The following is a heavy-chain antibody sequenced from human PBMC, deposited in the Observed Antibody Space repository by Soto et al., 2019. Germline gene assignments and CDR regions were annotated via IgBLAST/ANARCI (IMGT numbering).Heavy chain of an antibody. D-gene: IGHD3-22*01. Sequence: EVQLLESGEGLVQPGGSLRLSCAASGLTFSSYAMSWVRQAPGKGLEWVSAISGSGGSTYYADSVKGRFTISRDNSKNTLYLQMNSLRAEDTAVYYCAKGGPYYYDSSGYYDYWGQGTLVNVSS. J-gene: IGHJ4*02. CDR3: AKGGPYYYDSSGYYDY. CDR2: ISGSGGST. CDR1: GLTFSSYA. V-gene: IGHV3-23*01.